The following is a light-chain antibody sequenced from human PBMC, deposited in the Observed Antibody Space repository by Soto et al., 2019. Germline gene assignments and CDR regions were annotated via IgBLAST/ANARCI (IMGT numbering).Light chain of an antibody. CDR3: CSYAGNYIYV. Sequence: QSALTQPPSASGSPGQSVTISCTGSNNDIGGYTYVSWYQQLPGKAPKLMIYDVSKWPSGVPDRFSGSKSGNTASLTISGLQAEDEADYYCCSYAGNYIYVFGTGTKVTVL. J-gene: IGLJ1*01. CDR2: DVS. CDR1: NNDIGGYTY. V-gene: IGLV2-11*01.